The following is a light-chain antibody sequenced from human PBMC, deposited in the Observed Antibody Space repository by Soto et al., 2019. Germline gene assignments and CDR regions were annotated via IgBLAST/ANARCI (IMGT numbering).Light chain of an antibody. CDR1: QSISSW. Sequence: DIQMTQSPSTLSASVGDRVTITCRASQSISSWLAWYQQKPGKAPKLLIYKASSLESGVPSRFSGSGSGTEFPLTISSLQPDDFATYYCQHSGTFGQGTKVEIK. CDR3: QHSGT. J-gene: IGKJ1*01. CDR2: KAS. V-gene: IGKV1-5*03.